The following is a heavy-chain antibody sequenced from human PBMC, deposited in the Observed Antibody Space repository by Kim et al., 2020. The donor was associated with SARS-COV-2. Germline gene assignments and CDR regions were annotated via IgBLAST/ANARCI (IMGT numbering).Heavy chain of an antibody. Sequence: SETLSLTCFVSGDSISNYYWSWIRQPPGKRLEWIAWVHPSGRNMYNPSLKSRVTISLDTSLNLFSLTLRSVTAADTAVYYCARHENSGTYPLDNWGQGTLLPVSS. CDR3: ARHENSGTYPLDN. CDR2: VHPSGRN. CDR1: GDSISNYY. J-gene: IGHJ4*02. V-gene: IGHV4-59*08. D-gene: IGHD3-10*01.